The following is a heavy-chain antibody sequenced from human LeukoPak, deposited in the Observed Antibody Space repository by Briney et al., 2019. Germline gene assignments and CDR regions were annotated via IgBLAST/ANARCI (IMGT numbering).Heavy chain of an antibody. CDR3: ARRISYSSAEHWFDP. CDR2: IYYSGST. J-gene: IGHJ5*02. D-gene: IGHD6-19*01. CDR1: GGSISSYY. V-gene: IGHV4-59*08. Sequence: PSETLSLTCTVSGGSISSYYWSWIRQAPGKGLEWMGYIYYSGSTNYNPSLKSRVAIPVDTSKNQFSLKLSSVPAADTAVYYCARRISYSSAEHWFDPWGQGTLVTVSS.